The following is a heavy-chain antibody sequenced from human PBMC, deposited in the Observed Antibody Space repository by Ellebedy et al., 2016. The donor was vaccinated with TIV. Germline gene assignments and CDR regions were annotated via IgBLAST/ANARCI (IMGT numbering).Heavy chain of an antibody. J-gene: IGHJ4*02. D-gene: IGHD5-24*01. CDR3: ASKEMATIDYYFDY. CDR1: GFTFSDYY. Sequence: GESLKISCAASGFTFSDYYMSWIRQAPGKGLAWVSYISSSGSTIYYADSVKGRFTISRDNAKNSLYLQMNSLRAEDTAVYSCASKEMATIDYYFDYWGQGTLVTVSS. V-gene: IGHV3-11*01. CDR2: ISSSGSTI.